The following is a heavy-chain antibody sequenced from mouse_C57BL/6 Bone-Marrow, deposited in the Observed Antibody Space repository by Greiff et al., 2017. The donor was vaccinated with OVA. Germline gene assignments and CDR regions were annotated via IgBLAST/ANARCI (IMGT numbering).Heavy chain of an antibody. V-gene: IGHV1-64*01. J-gene: IGHJ4*01. Sequence: QVQLQQPGAELVKPGASVKLSCKASGYTFTSYWMHWVKQRPGQGLEWIGMIHPNSGSTNYNEKFKSKATLTVDKSSSTAYMQLSSLTSEDSAVYYCARCGFSDYYAMDYWGQGTSVTVAS. CDR1: GYTFTSYW. CDR2: IHPNSGST. CDR3: ARCGFSDYYAMDY.